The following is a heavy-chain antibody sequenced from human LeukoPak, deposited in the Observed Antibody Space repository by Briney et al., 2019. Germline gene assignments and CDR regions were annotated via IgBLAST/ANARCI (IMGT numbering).Heavy chain of an antibody. CDR2: INPSGDNT. J-gene: IGHJ5*02. CDR1: GYTFTHNF. D-gene: IGHD5-12*01. Sequence: ASVKVSCKASGYTFTHNFMHWVRQVPGQGLEWMGIINPSGDNTWYAQKFQGRVTMTRDMATSTDYMEVNSLRSEDTAVYYCARDNSMGDSAWWFDPWGQGTLVTVSS. CDR3: ARDNSMGDSAWWFDP. V-gene: IGHV1-46*01.